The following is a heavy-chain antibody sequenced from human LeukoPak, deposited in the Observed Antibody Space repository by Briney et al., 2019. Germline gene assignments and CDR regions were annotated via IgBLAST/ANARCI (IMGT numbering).Heavy chain of an antibody. V-gene: IGHV3-11*04. Sequence: GGCLRLSCAASGFTFSDYYMSWIGEAPGKGLEWVSYISSSGSTIYYADSVKGRVTISRENAKNSLYFQMNSLRAEDTAVYDCARDLLPTYYYDSSGTEQGYWGQGTLVTVSS. D-gene: IGHD3-22*01. CDR2: ISSSGSTI. CDR1: GFTFSDYY. CDR3: ARDLLPTYYYDSSGTEQGY. J-gene: IGHJ4*02.